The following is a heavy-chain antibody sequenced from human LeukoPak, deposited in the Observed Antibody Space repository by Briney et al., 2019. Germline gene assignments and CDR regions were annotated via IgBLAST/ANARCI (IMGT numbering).Heavy chain of an antibody. CDR1: GYTFTSYG. CDR2: ISAYNGNT. J-gene: IGHJ6*02. D-gene: IGHD3-10*01. Sequence: ASVKVSCKASGYTFTSYGISWVRQAPGQWLEWMGWISAYNGNTNYAQKLQGRVTMTTDTSTSTAYMELRSLRSDDTAVYYCARDPGRGRSGSGRGMDVWGQGTTVTVSS. V-gene: IGHV1-18*01. CDR3: ARDPGRGRSGSGRGMDV.